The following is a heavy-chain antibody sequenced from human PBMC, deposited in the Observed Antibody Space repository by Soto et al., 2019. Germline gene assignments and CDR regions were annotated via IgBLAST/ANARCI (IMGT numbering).Heavy chain of an antibody. J-gene: IGHJ6*02. D-gene: IGHD3-10*01. CDR2: ISGRGGST. CDR1: GFTFSSYA. Sequence: GGALRLSCAASGFTFSSYAMSWVRQAPGKGLEWVSAISGRGGSTYYADSVKGRFTIARDNSKNTLYLQMNSLRAEDTAVYYCAKEMVTELWFGVMYGMDVWGQGTTVTVSS. CDR3: AKEMVTELWFGVMYGMDV. V-gene: IGHV3-23*01.